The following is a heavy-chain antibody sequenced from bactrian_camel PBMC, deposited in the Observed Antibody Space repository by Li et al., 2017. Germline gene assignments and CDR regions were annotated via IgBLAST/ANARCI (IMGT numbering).Heavy chain of an antibody. V-gene: IGHV3S40*01. CDR3: QKDFDEF. CDR1: GFTYSPRC. CDR2: ITSSGGST. Sequence: VQLVESGGGSVQAGGALRLSCAASGFTYSPRCMSWVRQAPGKGLEWVSRITSSGGSTYYADSVKGRFTISRDNAKNTLYLQLNSLKTEDTAMYYCQKDFDEFRGQGTQVTVS. J-gene: IGHJ4*01.